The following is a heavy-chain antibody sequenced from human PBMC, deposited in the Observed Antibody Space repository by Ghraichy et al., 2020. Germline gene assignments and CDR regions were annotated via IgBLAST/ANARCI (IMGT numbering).Heavy chain of an antibody. CDR1: GFTFGDYA. CDR3: TRDWGLFGVPHYPDY. V-gene: IGHV3-49*03. Sequence: GGSLRLSCTASGFTFGDYAMSWFRQAPGKGLEWVGFIRSKAYGGTTVYAASVKGRFTISRDDSKSIAYLQMNSLKTEDTAVYYCTRDWGLFGVPHYPDYWGQGTLVTVSS. D-gene: IGHD3-3*01. CDR2: IRSKAYGGTT. J-gene: IGHJ4*02.